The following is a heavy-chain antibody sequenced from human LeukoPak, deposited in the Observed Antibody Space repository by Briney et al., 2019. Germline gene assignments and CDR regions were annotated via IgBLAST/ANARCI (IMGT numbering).Heavy chain of an antibody. D-gene: IGHD3-3*01. V-gene: IGHV3-48*03. CDR2: IDGSGSTI. CDR1: GFTFSNFE. CDR3: ARGFGVAYYYYSMDV. J-gene: IGHJ6*03. Sequence: GGSLRLSCAASGFTFSNFEMNWVRQAPGKGLEWVSYIDGSGSTIYYADSVKGRFTISRDNAKNSLYLQMNSLRAEDTAIYYCARGFGVAYYYYSMDVWGKGTTVTISS.